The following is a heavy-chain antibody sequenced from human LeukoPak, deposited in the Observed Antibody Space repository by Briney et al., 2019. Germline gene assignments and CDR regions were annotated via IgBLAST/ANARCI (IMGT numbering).Heavy chain of an antibody. Sequence: SETLSLTCTVSGGSISSCYWSWIRQPAGKGLEWIGRIYTSGSTNYNPSLKSRVTMSVDTSKNQFSLKLSSVTAADTAVYYCAREENDFWSGPPVYYMDVWGKGTTVTVSS. CDR3: AREENDFWSGPPVYYMDV. D-gene: IGHD3-3*01. CDR1: GGSISSCY. CDR2: IYTSGST. J-gene: IGHJ6*03. V-gene: IGHV4-4*07.